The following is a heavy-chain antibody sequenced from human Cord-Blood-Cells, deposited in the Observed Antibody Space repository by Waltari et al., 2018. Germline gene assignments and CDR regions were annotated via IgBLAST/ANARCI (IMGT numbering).Heavy chain of an antibody. CDR2: IGGSGGST. J-gene: IGHJ3*02. Sequence: EVQLLESGGGLVQPGGSLRLSCAASGFTFSSYAMSWVRQAPGKGLEGVSAIGGSGGSTYDADSVKGRFTISRDNSKNTLYLQMNSLRAEDTAVYYCAKPYLQTQGGYSGYDFAFDIWGQGTMVTVSS. CDR3: AKPYLQTQGGYSGYDFAFDI. CDR1: GFTFSSYA. V-gene: IGHV3-23*01. D-gene: IGHD5-12*01.